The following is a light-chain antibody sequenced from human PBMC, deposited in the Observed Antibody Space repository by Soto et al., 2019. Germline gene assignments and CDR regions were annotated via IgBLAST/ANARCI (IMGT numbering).Light chain of an antibody. CDR3: QQYNTYPT. Sequence: DIQMTQSPSTLSSSLGDRVTITCRASQSISSWLAWYQQKPGKAPKXLIYGASSLESGVPLRFSGRGSGTEFTLTISSLQPDDFATYYCQQYNTYPTFGQGTKVDIK. J-gene: IGKJ1*01. CDR2: GAS. V-gene: IGKV1-5*01. CDR1: QSISSW.